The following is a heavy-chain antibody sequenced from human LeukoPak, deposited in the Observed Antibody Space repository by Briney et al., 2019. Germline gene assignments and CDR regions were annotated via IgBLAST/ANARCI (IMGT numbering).Heavy chain of an antibody. CDR3: ARGGSGYALNWFDP. CDR1: GGSIGSYY. V-gene: IGHV4-59*01. J-gene: IGHJ5*02. Sequence: PSETLSLTCTVSGGSIGSYYWSWIRPPPGKGLEWIGHISYSGSTNYNPSLKSRVTISVDTSKNQFSLKLSSVTAADTAVYYCARGGSGYALNWFDPWGQGTLVTVSS. CDR2: ISYSGST. D-gene: IGHD5-12*01.